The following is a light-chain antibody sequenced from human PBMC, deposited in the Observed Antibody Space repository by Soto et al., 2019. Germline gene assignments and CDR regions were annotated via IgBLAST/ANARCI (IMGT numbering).Light chain of an antibody. Sequence: EVGLAQSPGTLSFSPGERATLSCRAGQSVSSSYLAWYQQKVGQSPRLLIYGASSRATGIPDRFSGSGSGTDFTLTISRLEPEDFAVYFCQQYGSSPITFGQGTRLEIK. CDR1: QSVSSSY. V-gene: IGKV3-20*01. CDR2: GAS. CDR3: QQYGSSPIT. J-gene: IGKJ5*01.